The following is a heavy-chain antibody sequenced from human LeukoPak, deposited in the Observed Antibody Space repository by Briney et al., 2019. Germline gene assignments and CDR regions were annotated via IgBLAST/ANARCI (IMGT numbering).Heavy chain of an antibody. CDR3: AREVSADDFWSGYTRYYFDY. D-gene: IGHD3-3*01. J-gene: IGHJ4*02. CDR1: GGSFSGYY. V-gene: IGHV4-34*01. Sequence: SETLSLTCAVYGGSFSGYYWSWIRQPPGKGLEWIGEINHSGSTNYNPSLKSRVTIPVDTSKNQFSLKLSSVTAADTAVYYCAREVSADDFWSGYTRYYFDYWGQGTLVTVSS. CDR2: INHSGST.